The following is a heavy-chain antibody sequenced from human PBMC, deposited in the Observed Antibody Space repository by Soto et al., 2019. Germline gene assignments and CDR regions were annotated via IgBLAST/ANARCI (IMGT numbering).Heavy chain of an antibody. CDR1: GFTFSTYA. CDR2: ISYEGTNK. D-gene: IGHD5-18*01. V-gene: IGHV3-30-3*01. CDR3: AKDGGGYNYGYVMLDKYYYGMDV. Sequence: QVQLVESGGGVVQPGRSLRLSCAASGFTFSTYAMHWVRQAPGKGLEWVAVISYEGTNKYYADSVRGRFTITRDNSKNTLFLQMNSLSAEDTAVYYCAKDGGGYNYGYVMLDKYYYGMDVWGQGTTVTVSS. J-gene: IGHJ6*02.